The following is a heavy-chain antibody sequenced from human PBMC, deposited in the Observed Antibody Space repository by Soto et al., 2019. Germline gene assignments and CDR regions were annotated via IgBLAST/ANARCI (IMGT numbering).Heavy chain of an antibody. CDR1: GFTFSSYA. CDR2: ISGSGGST. Sequence: GGSLRLSCAASGFTFSSYAMSWVRQAPGKGLEWVSAISGSGGSTYYADSVKGRFTISRDNSKNTLYLQMNSLRAEDTAVYYCAIAHDYSNYVDWFDPWGQGTLVTSPQ. CDR3: AIAHDYSNYVDWFDP. J-gene: IGHJ5*02. D-gene: IGHD4-4*01. V-gene: IGHV3-23*01.